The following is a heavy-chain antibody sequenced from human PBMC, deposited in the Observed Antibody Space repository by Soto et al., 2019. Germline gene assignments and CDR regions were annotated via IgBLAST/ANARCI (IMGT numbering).Heavy chain of an antibody. D-gene: IGHD4-17*01. CDR2: INAGNGNT. CDR3: ARAGGDYGDYYYYGMDV. Sequence: GASVKVSCKASGYTFTSYAMHWVRQAPGQRLEWMGWINAGNGNTKYSQKFQGRVTITRDTSASTAYMELSSLRSEDTAVYYCARAGGDYGDYYYYGMDVWGQGTTVTVSS. CDR1: GYTFTSYA. V-gene: IGHV1-3*01. J-gene: IGHJ6*02.